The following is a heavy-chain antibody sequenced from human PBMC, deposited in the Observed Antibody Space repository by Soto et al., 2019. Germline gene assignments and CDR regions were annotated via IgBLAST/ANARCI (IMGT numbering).Heavy chain of an antibody. Sequence: QVQLVQSGAEVKKPGASVKVSCKASGYTFTDYYIHWVRQAPGQGLEWMGWINPTSGGTSYAHNFQGRVTMTRATAISAAYMELSRLSSDDTAVYYCSRASAVAGGSSHSRPNDYWGQGTLVTVSS. CDR1: GYTFTDYY. CDR3: SRASAVAGGSSHSRPNDY. J-gene: IGHJ4*02. V-gene: IGHV1-2*02. CDR2: INPTSGGT. D-gene: IGHD6-19*01.